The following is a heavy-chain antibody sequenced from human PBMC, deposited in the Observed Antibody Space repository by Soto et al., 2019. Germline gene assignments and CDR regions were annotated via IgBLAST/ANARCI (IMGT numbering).Heavy chain of an antibody. CDR1: GGSISSSSYY. Sequence: SETLSLTCTVSGGSISSSSYYWGWIRQPPGKGLEWIGSIYYSGSTYYNPSLKSRVTISVDTSKNQFSLKLSSVTAADTAVYYCARDGRARSPFYGMDVWGQGTTVTVSS. CDR2: IYYSGST. J-gene: IGHJ6*02. D-gene: IGHD6-6*01. CDR3: ARDGRARSPFYGMDV. V-gene: IGHV4-39*02.